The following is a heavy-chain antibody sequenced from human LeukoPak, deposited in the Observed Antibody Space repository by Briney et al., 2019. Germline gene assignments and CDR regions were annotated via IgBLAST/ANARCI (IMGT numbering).Heavy chain of an antibody. CDR1: GGSISSYY. CDR2: IYYSGST. Sequence: PSETLSLTCTVSGGSISSYYWSWIRQPPGKGLEWIGYIYYSGSTNYNPSLKSRVTISVDTSKNQFSLKLSSVTAADTAVYYCAREHITMVRGVIDYGMDVWGQGTTVTVSS. D-gene: IGHD3-10*01. CDR3: AREHITMVRGVIDYGMDV. J-gene: IGHJ6*02. V-gene: IGHV4-59*01.